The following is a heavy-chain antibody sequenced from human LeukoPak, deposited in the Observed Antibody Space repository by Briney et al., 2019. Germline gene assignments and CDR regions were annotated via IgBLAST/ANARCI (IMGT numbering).Heavy chain of an antibody. CDR3: AREYYYDSSGYYFQDAFDI. J-gene: IGHJ3*02. CDR1: GFTFSSYS. V-gene: IGHV3-21*01. CDR2: ISSSSSYI. D-gene: IGHD3-22*01. Sequence: GGSLRLSCAASGFTFSSYSMNWVRQAPGKGLEWVSSISSSSSYIYYADSVKGRFTISRDNAKNSLYLQMNSLRAEDTAVYYCAREYYYDSSGYYFQDAFDIWGQGTMVTVSS.